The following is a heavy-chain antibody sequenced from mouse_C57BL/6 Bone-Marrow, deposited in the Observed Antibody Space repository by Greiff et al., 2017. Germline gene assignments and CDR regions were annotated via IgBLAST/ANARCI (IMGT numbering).Heavy chain of an antibody. CDR2: IDPSDSYT. J-gene: IGHJ2*01. CDR1: GYTFTSYW. V-gene: IGHV1-50*01. D-gene: IGHD4-1*02. Sequence: VQLKQPGAELVKPGASVKLSCKASGYTFTSYWMQWVKQRPGQGLEWIGEIDPSDSYTNYNQKFKGKATLTVDTSSSTAYMQLSSLTSEDSAVXYCARYRQLGDYWGQGTTLTGSS. CDR3: ARYRQLGDY.